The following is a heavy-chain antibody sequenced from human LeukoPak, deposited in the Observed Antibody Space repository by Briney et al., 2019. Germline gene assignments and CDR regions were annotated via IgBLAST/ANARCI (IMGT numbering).Heavy chain of an antibody. J-gene: IGHJ4*02. CDR2: IWYDGSKK. CDR1: GFTFSGYG. Sequence: GRSLRLSCAASGFTFSGYGMHWVRQAPGKGLEWVAVIWYDGSKKYYADSVKGRFTISRDNSKNTLFLQMDSLRAEDTAMYYCARDRRYSSSWPIDYWDQGTLVTVSS. CDR3: ARDRRYSSSWPIDY. V-gene: IGHV3-33*01. D-gene: IGHD6-13*01.